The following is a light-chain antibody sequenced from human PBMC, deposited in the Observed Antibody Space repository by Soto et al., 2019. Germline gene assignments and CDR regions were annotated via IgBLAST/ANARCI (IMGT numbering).Light chain of an antibody. CDR2: DAS. CDR3: QQYNIWPPWT. Sequence: EIVMTQSPATLSVSPGERATLSCRASQSISSDLAWYQQKPGQAPRLLMYDASTRATGVPDRFSGSGSGTEFTLTISSLQSEGFAVYYCQQYNIWPPWTFGQGTKVEIK. CDR1: QSISSD. V-gene: IGKV3-15*01. J-gene: IGKJ1*01.